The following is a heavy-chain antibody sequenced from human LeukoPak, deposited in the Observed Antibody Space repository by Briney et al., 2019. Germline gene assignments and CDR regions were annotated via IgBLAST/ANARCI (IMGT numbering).Heavy chain of an antibody. Sequence: PGRSLRLSCAASGFTFSSYGMHWVRQAPGKGLEWVAVISYDGSNKYYADSVKGRFTFSRDNSKNTLYLQMNSLRAEDTAVYYCASHDSSSGSLDYWGQGTLVTVSS. CDR1: GFTFSSYG. D-gene: IGHD3-22*01. CDR3: ASHDSSSGSLDY. V-gene: IGHV3-30*03. J-gene: IGHJ4*02. CDR2: ISYDGSNK.